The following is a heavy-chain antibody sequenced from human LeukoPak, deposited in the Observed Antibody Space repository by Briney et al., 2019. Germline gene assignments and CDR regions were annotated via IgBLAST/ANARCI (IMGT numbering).Heavy chain of an antibody. CDR3: ARTTIAVAGTSDYFDY. J-gene: IGHJ4*02. CDR2: IYTSGST. Sequence: SETLSLTCTVSGGSISSGFHYWSWIRQPAGKGLGWIGHIYTSGSTNYNPSLKSRLTISVDTSKNQFSLKLSSVTAADTAVYYCARTTIAVAGTSDYFDYWSQGTLVTVSS. D-gene: IGHD6-19*01. V-gene: IGHV4-61*09. CDR1: GGSISSGFHY.